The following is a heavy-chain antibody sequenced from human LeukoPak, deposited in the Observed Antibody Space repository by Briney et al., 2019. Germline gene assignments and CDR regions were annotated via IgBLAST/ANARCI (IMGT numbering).Heavy chain of an antibody. Sequence: PGGSLRLSCAASGFTVNSKYMSWIRQAPVTGLEWVSVVYSGGETYYADSVRGRFTVSRGISKNTMYLHMNSLRGEDTAVYYCARERNLEIAVAGTIFDYWGQGTLVTVSS. CDR2: VYSGGET. J-gene: IGHJ4*02. V-gene: IGHV3-66*01. D-gene: IGHD6-19*01. CDR1: GFTVNSKY. CDR3: ARERNLEIAVAGTIFDY.